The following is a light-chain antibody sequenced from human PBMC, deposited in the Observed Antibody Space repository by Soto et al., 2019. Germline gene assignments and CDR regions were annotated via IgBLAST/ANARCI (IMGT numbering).Light chain of an antibody. CDR3: CSYAGIYHLL. Sequence: QSALTQPRSVSGSPGQSVTISCTGTSSDVGGYNYVSWYQQHPGKAPKLMIYDVSKRPSGVPDRFSGSKSGNTASLTISGLQAEDEADYYCCSYAGIYHLLFGRGTKVTVL. J-gene: IGLJ2*01. CDR1: SSDVGGYNY. V-gene: IGLV2-11*01. CDR2: DVS.